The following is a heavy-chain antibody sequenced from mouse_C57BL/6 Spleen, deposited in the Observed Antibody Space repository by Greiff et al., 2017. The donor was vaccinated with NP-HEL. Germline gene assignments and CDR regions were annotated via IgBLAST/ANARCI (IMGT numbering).Heavy chain of an antibody. J-gene: IGHJ2*01. CDR2: IYPGSGST. CDR1: GYTFTSYW. Sequence: QVQLQQPGAELVKPGASVKMSCKASGYTFTSYWITWVKQRPGQGLEWIGDIYPGSGSTNYNEKFKSKATLTVDTSSSTAYMQLSSLTSEDSAVYYCAREITTVVAVDYWGQGTTLTVSS. CDR3: AREITTVVAVDY. D-gene: IGHD1-1*01. V-gene: IGHV1-55*01.